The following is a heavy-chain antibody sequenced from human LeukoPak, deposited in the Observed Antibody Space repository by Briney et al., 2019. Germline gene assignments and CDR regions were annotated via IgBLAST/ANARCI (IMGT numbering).Heavy chain of an antibody. CDR3: ARDFCSSTSCSYYFDY. D-gene: IGHD2-2*01. J-gene: IGHJ4*02. CDR1: GGSISSYY. Sequence: SETLSLTCTVSGGSISSYYWSWTRQPPGKGLEWIGYIYYSGSTNYNPSLKSRVTISVDTSKNQFSLKLSSVTAADTAVYYCARDFCSSTSCSYYFDYWGQGTLVTVSS. V-gene: IGHV4-59*12. CDR2: IYYSGST.